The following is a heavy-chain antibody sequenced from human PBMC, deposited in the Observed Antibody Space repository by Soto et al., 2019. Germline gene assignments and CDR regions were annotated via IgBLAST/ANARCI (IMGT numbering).Heavy chain of an antibody. V-gene: IGHV4-34*01. Sequence: SATLSLTCAVYGGSFSGYYWSWIRQPPGKGLEWVGEINHSGSTNYNPSLKSRVTISVDTSKNQFSLKLSSVTAADTAVYYCARGGYVWGSYRSWVYWGQGTLVTVSS. CDR2: INHSGST. CDR3: ARGGYVWGSYRSWVY. D-gene: IGHD3-16*02. CDR1: GGSFSGYY. J-gene: IGHJ4*02.